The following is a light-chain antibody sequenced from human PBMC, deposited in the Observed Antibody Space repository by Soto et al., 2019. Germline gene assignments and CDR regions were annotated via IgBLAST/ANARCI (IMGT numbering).Light chain of an antibody. CDR1: QSISSY. V-gene: IGKV1-39*01. CDR3: QQSYSTLQLT. Sequence: DIQMTQSPSSLSASVGDRVTITCRASQSISSYLNWYQQKPGKAPKLLIYAASSLQSGVPSRFSGSGSGTDFTLIISSLQPEDFATYYCQQSYSTLQLTFGGGTKVEIK. CDR2: AAS. J-gene: IGKJ4*01.